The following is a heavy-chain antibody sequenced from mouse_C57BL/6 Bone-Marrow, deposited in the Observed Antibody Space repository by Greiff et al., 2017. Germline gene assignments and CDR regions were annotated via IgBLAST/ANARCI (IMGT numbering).Heavy chain of an antibody. CDR1: GYTFTDYY. Sequence: EVQLQQSGPVLVKPGASVKMSCKASGYTFTDYYMNWVKQSHGKSLEWIGVIHPSNGGTSYNQKFKGKATLTVDKSSSTAYMELNSLTSEDFAVYYCARWRCLLYYYGSSPYYDAMDYWGQGTSVTVSS. J-gene: IGHJ4*01. CDR3: ARWRCLLYYYGSSPYYDAMDY. D-gene: IGHD1-1*01. V-gene: IGHV1-19*01. CDR2: IHPSNGGT.